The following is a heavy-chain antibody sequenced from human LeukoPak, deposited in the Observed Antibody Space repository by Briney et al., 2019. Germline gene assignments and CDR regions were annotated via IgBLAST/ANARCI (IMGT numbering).Heavy chain of an antibody. Sequence: PGRSLRLSCAASGFTFSSYAMHWVRQAPGKGLEWVAVISYDGSNKYYADSVKGRFTISRDNSKNTLYLQMNSLRAEDTAVYYCAREVGGPRNFNFDYWGQGTLVTVSS. CDR2: ISYDGSNK. J-gene: IGHJ4*02. CDR3: AREVGGPRNFNFDY. CDR1: GFTFSSYA. V-gene: IGHV3-30*04. D-gene: IGHD1-14*01.